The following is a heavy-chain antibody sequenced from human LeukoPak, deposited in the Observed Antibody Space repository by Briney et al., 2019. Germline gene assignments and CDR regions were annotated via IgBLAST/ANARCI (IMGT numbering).Heavy chain of an antibody. J-gene: IGHJ3*02. CDR2: IWYDGSNK. CDR1: GFTFSSYG. CDR3: AREWELLERGGAFDI. Sequence: GGSLRLSRAASGFTFSSYGMHWVRQAPGKGLEWVAVIWYDGSNKYYADSVKGRFTISRDNSKNTLYLQMNSLRAEDTAVYYCAREWELLERGGAFDIWGQGTMVTVSS. V-gene: IGHV3-33*01. D-gene: IGHD1-26*01.